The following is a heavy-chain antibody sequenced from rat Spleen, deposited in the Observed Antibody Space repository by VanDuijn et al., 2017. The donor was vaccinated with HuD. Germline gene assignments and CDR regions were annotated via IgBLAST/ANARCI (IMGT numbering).Heavy chain of an antibody. CDR2: ITYDAFST. CDR1: GFTFSNYD. Sequence: EVQLMESGGGLVQPGRSMKLSCLASGFTFSNYDMAWVSQAPKKGLECVASITYDAFSTNYRDSVKGLFTISRDNAKSTLYLQIDSLRSEDTATYYCARHGVNYGAYNWFAYWGQGTLVTVSS. J-gene: IGHJ3*01. V-gene: IGHV5-7*01. D-gene: IGHD1-11*01. CDR3: ARHGVNYGAYNWFAY.